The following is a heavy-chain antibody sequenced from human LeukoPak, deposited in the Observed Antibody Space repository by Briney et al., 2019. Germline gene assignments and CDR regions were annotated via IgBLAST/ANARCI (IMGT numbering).Heavy chain of an antibody. CDR2: IYKEGKT. D-gene: IGHD3-9*01. Sequence: GGSLRLSCAASGFIVSSNYMSWVRQAPGQGLEWISIIYKEGKTYYADSVKGRFTISRDNSNNIVSLQMDSLRVEDTAMYYCARGAGYYDYFYMDAWGKGTTVTVSS. CDR1: GFIVSSNY. J-gene: IGHJ6*03. CDR3: ARGAGYYDYFYMDA. V-gene: IGHV3-53*05.